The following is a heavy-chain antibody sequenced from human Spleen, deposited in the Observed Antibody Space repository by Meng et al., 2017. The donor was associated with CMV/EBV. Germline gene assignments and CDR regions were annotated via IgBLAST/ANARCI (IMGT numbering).Heavy chain of an antibody. V-gene: IGHV3-74*01. CDR3: SRSGGIAVAEFDQ. J-gene: IGHJ5*02. CDR1: GFTFGSHV. CDR2: INSDGSST. Sequence: GGSLRLSCVASGFTFGSHVMTWVRQAPGKGLVWVPRINSDGSSTSYADSVKGRFTISRDNAKNTLYPQMNSLRVEDTAVYFCSRSGGIAVAEFDQWGQGTLVTVSS. D-gene: IGHD6-19*01.